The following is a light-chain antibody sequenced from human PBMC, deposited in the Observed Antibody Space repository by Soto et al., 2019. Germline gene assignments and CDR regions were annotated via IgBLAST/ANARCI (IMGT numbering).Light chain of an antibody. Sequence: EIVLTQSPGTLSLSPGERATLSCRASQSVARNSIAWYQQKHGQAPRHLLHAASGRATHVPDRFSGSGCGTAFTPTISEVQPEVCAVYHCQQYAASPLTVGAGTKVEL. J-gene: IGKJ4*01. CDR1: QSVARNS. CDR2: AAS. CDR3: QQYAASPLT. V-gene: IGKV3-20*01.